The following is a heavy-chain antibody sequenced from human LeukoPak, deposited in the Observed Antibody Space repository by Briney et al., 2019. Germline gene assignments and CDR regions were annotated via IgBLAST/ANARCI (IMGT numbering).Heavy chain of an antibody. J-gene: IGHJ6*03. D-gene: IGHD3-10*01. CDR1: GYIFSGYY. Sequence: ASVKVSCKASGYIFSGYYLHWVRQAPGQGLEWMGGIIPIFGTANYAQKFQGRVTITADKSTSTAYMELSSLRSEDTAVYYCARTTRTGIMVRGVIGYYYYYMDVWGKGTTVTISS. V-gene: IGHV1-69*06. CDR2: IIPIFGTA. CDR3: ARTTRTGIMVRGVIGYYYYYMDV.